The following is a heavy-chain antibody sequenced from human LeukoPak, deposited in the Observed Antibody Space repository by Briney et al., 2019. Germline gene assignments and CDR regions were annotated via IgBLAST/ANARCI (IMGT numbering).Heavy chain of an antibody. CDR3: ARASYYDFWSGYFGGNDYYYGMDV. J-gene: IGHJ6*02. CDR1: GFTVSSNC. D-gene: IGHD3-3*01. V-gene: IGHV3-53*01. Sequence: GGSLRLSCAASGFTVSSNCMSWVRQAPGKGLEWVSVIYSGGSTYYADSVKGRFTISRDNSKNTLYLQMNSLRAEDTAVYYCARASYYDFWSGYFGGNDYYYGMDVWGQGTTVTVSS. CDR2: IYSGGST.